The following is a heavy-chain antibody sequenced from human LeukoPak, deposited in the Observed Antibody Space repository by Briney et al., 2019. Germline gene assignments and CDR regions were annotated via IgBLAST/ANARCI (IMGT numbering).Heavy chain of an antibody. CDR1: GASISDYY. CDR2: IYCNGRT. J-gene: IGHJ6*02. D-gene: IGHD1-26*01. Sequence: SETLSLTCTVSGASISDYYWSWIRQPLGKGLEWIGYIYCNGRTDYNPSLKSRVTISGDTSKNQFSLRLSSVTAADTAVYYCANGRQDYYYGMDVWGQGATVTVSS. V-gene: IGHV4-59*01. CDR3: ANGRQDYYYGMDV.